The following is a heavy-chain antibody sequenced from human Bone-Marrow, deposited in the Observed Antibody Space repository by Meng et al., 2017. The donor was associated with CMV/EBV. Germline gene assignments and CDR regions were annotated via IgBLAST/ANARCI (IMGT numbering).Heavy chain of an antibody. J-gene: IGHJ6*02. V-gene: IGHV4-61*01. CDR2: IYYSGST. CDR1: GGSVSSGSYY. CDR3: ARGPVLDIVVVPAAIDYYGMDV. Sequence: SETLSLTCTVSGGSVSSGSYYWSRIRQPPGKGLEWIGYIYYSGSTNYNPSLKSRVTISVDTSKNQFSLKLSSVTAADTAVYYCARGPVLDIVVVPAAIDYYGMDVWGQGTTVTVSS. D-gene: IGHD2-2*02.